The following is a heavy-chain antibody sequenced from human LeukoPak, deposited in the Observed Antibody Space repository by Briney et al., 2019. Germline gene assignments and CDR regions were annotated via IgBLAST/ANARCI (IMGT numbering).Heavy chain of an antibody. CDR2: INPKSRVT. D-gene: IGHD2-15*01. V-gene: IGHV1-2*02. J-gene: IGHJ4*02. CDR3: ARDPSATLLPSGMVHDY. Sequence: GSVKVSCKASGYTFTGHYMHWVGQAPGQGLEWMGWINPKSRVTNYAQKFPGRDTKIRDTSISTAYMELSRLRSDDTAVYYCARDPSATLLPSGMVHDYWGQGTLVSVSS. CDR1: GYTFTGHY.